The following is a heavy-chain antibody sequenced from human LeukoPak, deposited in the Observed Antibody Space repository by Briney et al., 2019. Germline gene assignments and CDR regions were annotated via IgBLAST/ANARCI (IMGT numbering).Heavy chain of an antibody. V-gene: IGHV3-7*01. CDR1: GFTFSNSW. CDR2: IKEDGSEK. CDR3: ARSHSGDDY. Sequence: GGSLRLSCAASGFTFSNSWMSWVRQAPGKGLEWVANIKEDGSEKYYVDSVKGRFTISRDNAKNSLYLQMNSLRAEDTAVYYCARSHSGDDYWGQGTLVTVSS. D-gene: IGHD2-21*01. J-gene: IGHJ4*02.